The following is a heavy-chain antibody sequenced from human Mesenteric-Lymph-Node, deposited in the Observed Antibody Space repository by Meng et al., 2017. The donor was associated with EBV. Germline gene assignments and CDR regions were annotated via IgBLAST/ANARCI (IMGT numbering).Heavy chain of an antibody. V-gene: IGHV4-30-4*01. CDR1: GVSISSGDYY. J-gene: IGHJ2*01. CDR3: ARGSWSDPVGLDL. Sequence: QGTLQESGPGLVKPSQTLSLTCTVSGVSISSGDYYWSWVRQPPGKGLEWIGYIYYSGSPYSDPSLKSRLTISVDTSKNQFSLKLNSVTAADTAVYYCARGSWSDPVGLDLWGRGTLVTVSS. D-gene: IGHD2-15*01. CDR2: IYYSGSP.